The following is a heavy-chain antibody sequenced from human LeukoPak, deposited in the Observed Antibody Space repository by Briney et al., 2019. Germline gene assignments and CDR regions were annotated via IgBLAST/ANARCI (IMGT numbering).Heavy chain of an antibody. J-gene: IGHJ4*02. Sequence: GRSLRLSCAASGFTFDDYAMHWVRQAPGKGLEWVSGISWNSGSIGYADSVKGRFTISRDNAKNSLYLQMNSLRAEDTALYYCAKDGAPSYDFWSGYYYFDYWGQGTLVTVSS. CDR2: ISWNSGSI. CDR1: GFTFDDYA. D-gene: IGHD3-3*01. CDR3: AKDGAPSYDFWSGYYYFDY. V-gene: IGHV3-9*01.